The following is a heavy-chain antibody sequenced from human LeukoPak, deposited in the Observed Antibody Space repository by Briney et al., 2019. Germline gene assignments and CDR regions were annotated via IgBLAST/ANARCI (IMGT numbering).Heavy chain of an antibody. CDR2: IRYDGSNK. CDR3: AKDYGDYFHDWFDP. V-gene: IGHV3-30*02. Sequence: GGSLRLSCAASGFTFSSYGMHWVRQAPGKGLEWVAFIRYDGSNKYYADSVKGRFTISRDNSKNTLYLQMNSLRAEDTAVYYCAKDYGDYFHDWFDPWGQGTLVTVSS. CDR1: GFTFSSYG. J-gene: IGHJ5*02. D-gene: IGHD4-17*01.